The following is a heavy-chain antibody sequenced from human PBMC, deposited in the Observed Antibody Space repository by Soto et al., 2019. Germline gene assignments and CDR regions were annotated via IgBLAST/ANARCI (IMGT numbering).Heavy chain of an antibody. J-gene: IGHJ4*01. CDR3: ASQSSTKNFAF. CDR2: LHYSGST. CDR1: GVSISSNDYY. Sequence: SETLSLTCTVSGVSISSNDYYWGWVRQPPGKGLEWIGSLHYSGSTYYNPSLKSRVTISVETSKNQFSLRVISVTAADTAVYFCASQSSTKNFAFWGHGTLVTVSS. D-gene: IGHD2-8*01. V-gene: IGHV4-39*01.